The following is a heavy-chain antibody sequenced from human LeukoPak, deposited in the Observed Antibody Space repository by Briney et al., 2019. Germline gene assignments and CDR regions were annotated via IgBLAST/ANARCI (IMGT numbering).Heavy chain of an antibody. CDR2: INDSGST. CDR1: GGSFSDYY. CDR3: ARVQDYDSSGYYLGY. D-gene: IGHD3-22*01. Sequence: SETLSLTCAAYGGSFSDYYWTWIRQPPGKGLEWIGEINDSGSTNYNPSLKSPVTISVDTSKNQFSLKVISVTAADTAVYYCARVQDYDSSGYYLGYWGRGTLVTVSS. V-gene: IGHV4-34*01. J-gene: IGHJ4*02.